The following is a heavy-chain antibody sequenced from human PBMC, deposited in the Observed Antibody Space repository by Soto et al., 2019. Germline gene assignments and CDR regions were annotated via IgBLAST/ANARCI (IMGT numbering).Heavy chain of an antibody. Sequence: GESLKISCKGSGYSFTTYWIGWVRQMPGKGLEWMGIIYPGDSDTRYSPSFQGQVTISADKSISTAYLQWSSLKASDTAVYYCARHRWEDGYSSHDAFDIWGQGTMVTVSS. CDR3: ARHRWEDGYSSHDAFDI. D-gene: IGHD4-4*01. CDR2: IYPGDSDT. CDR1: GYSFTTYW. V-gene: IGHV5-51*01. J-gene: IGHJ3*02.